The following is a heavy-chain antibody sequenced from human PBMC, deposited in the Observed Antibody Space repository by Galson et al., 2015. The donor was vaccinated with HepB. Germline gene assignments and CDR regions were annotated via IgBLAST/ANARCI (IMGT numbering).Heavy chain of an antibody. CDR2: INSDGSST. D-gene: IGHD5-12*01. CDR3: ARVPGYSGYGTYYYYGMDV. J-gene: IGHJ6*02. V-gene: IGHV3-74*01. Sequence: SLRLSCAASGFTFSSYWMHWVRQAPGKGLVWVSRINSDGSSTSYADSVKGRFTISRDNAKNTLYLQMNSLRAEDTAVYYCARVPGYSGYGTYYYYGMDVWGQGTTVTVSS. CDR1: GFTFSSYW.